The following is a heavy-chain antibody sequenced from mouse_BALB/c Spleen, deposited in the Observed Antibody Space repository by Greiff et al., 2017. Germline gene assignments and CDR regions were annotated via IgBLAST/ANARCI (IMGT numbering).Heavy chain of an antibody. CDR3: ARFEGYDLYAMDY. J-gene: IGHJ4*01. CDR1: GFTFSSFG. V-gene: IGHV5-17*02. Sequence: EVQLVESGGGLVQPGGSRKLSCAASGFTFSSFGMHWVRQAPEKGLEWVAYISSGSSTIYYADTVKGRFTISRDNPKNTLFLQMTSLRSEDTAMYYCARFEGYDLYAMDYWGQGTSVTVSS. CDR2: ISSGSSTI. D-gene: IGHD2-2*01.